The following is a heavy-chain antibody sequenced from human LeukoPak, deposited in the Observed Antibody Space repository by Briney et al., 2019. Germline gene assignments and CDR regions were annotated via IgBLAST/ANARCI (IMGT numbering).Heavy chain of an antibody. CDR3: ARALNRYDYHYYYMDV. Sequence: NPSETLSLTCTVSGGSISSSSYYWGWIRQPPGKGLEWIGSIYYSGSTYYNPSLKSRVTISVDTSKNQFSLKLSSVTAADTAVYYCARALNRYDYHYYYMDVWGKGTTVTVSS. J-gene: IGHJ6*03. CDR2: IYYSGST. V-gene: IGHV4-39*07. CDR1: GGSISSSSYY. D-gene: IGHD1-14*01.